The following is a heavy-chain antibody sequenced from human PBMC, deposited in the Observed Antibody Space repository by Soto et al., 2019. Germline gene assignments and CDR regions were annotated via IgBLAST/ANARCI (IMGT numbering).Heavy chain of an antibody. J-gene: IGHJ3*02. Sequence: QVQLQESSPGLVKPSETLSLTCTVSGGSITGYYWSWIRQPPGKGLEWIGYIHYSGSTIYNPSLRSRVTILVDTSKNQCSLKRSSVTAADTAVYYCARRGGSGGALDIWGQGTMVIVSS. V-gene: IGHV4-59*08. CDR1: GGSITGYY. D-gene: IGHD3-10*01. CDR3: ARRGGSGGALDI. CDR2: IHYSGST.